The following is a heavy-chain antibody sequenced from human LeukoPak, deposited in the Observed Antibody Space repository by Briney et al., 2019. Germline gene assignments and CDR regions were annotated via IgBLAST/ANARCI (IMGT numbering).Heavy chain of an antibody. Sequence: PGGSLRLSCAASGFTFSSYGMHWVRQAPGKGLEWVAFIRYDGSNKYYADSVKGRFTISRDNSKNTLYLQMNSLRAEDTAVYYCAKSFLLYYYDSSGDSYFDYWGQGTLVTVSS. CDR1: GFTFSSYG. CDR3: AKSFLLYYYDSSGDSYFDY. J-gene: IGHJ4*02. D-gene: IGHD3-22*01. V-gene: IGHV3-30*02. CDR2: IRYDGSNK.